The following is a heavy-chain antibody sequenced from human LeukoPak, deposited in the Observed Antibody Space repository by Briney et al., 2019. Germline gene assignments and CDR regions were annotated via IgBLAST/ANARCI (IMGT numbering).Heavy chain of an antibody. V-gene: IGHV4-39*07. CDR3: ARGWRKYYYDSSGYYY. CDR1: GGSISSSSYY. J-gene: IGHJ4*02. Sequence: KPSETLSLTCTVSGGSISSSSYYWAWIRQPPGKGLEWIGEINHSGSTNYNPSLKSRVTISVDTSKNQFSLKLSSVTAADTAVYYCARGWRKYYYDSSGYYYWGQGTLVTVSS. D-gene: IGHD3-22*01. CDR2: INHSGST.